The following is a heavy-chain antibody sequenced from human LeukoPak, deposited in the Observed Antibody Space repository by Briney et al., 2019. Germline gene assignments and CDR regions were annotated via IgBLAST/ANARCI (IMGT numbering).Heavy chain of an antibody. Sequence: GGSLRLSFAASGFSFSSYWMTWLRQAPGKGLEWVANIRGDESRKYYLDSVTGRFTISRDNAKNSLYLQMNSLRAEDTAVYYCARDRLWTNWFDPWGQGTLVTVSS. V-gene: IGHV3-7*01. CDR2: IRGDESRK. CDR1: GFSFSSYW. J-gene: IGHJ5*02. D-gene: IGHD4/OR15-4a*01. CDR3: ARDRLWTNWFDP.